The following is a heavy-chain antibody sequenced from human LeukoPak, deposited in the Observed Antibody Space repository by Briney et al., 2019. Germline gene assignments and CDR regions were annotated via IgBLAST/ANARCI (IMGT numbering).Heavy chain of an antibody. V-gene: IGHV4-34*01. Sequence: KPSETLSLTCAVYGGSFSGYYWSWIRQPPGKGLEWIGEINHSGSTNYNPSLKSRVTISVDTSKNQFSLKPSSVTAADTAVYYCARVGADGSGFLFDYWGQGTLVTVSS. J-gene: IGHJ4*02. CDR2: INHSGST. D-gene: IGHD3-10*01. CDR3: ARVGADGSGFLFDY. CDR1: GGSFSGYY.